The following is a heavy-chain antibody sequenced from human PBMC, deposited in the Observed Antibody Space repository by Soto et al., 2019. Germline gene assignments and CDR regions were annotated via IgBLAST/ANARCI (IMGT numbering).Heavy chain of an antibody. CDR3: ARDRASGWYKYYYGMDV. Sequence: QVQLVQSGAEVKKPGSSVKVSCKASGGTFSSYAISWVRQAPGQGLEWMGGIIPIFGTANYAQKFQGRVTITADESTSTAYMERSSLRSEDTAVYYCARDRASGWYKYYYGMDVWGQGTTVTVSS. V-gene: IGHV1-69*12. D-gene: IGHD6-19*01. CDR1: GGTFSSYA. CDR2: IIPIFGTA. J-gene: IGHJ6*02.